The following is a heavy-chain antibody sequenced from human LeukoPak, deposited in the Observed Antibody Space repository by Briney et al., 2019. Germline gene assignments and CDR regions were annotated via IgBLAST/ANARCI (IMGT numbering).Heavy chain of an antibody. V-gene: IGHV4-59*01. CDR3: ARGIAYYDFWSGYYPKRFDY. D-gene: IGHD3-3*01. CDR1: GASISSYY. J-gene: IGHJ4*02. CDR2: IYYSGST. Sequence: SETLSLTCTVSGASISSYYWSWIRQPPRKGLEWIGYIYYSGSTNYNPSLKSRVTISVATSKNQFSLKLSSVTAADTAVYYCARGIAYYDFWSGYYPKRFDYWGQGTLVTVSS.